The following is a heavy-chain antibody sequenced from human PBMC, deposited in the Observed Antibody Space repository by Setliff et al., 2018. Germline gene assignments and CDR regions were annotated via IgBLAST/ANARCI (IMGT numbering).Heavy chain of an antibody. CDR1: GFTFSYYG. CDR2: FWANGNNK. Sequence: SLRLSCAASGFTFSYYGIHWARQAPGKGLEWVAVFWANGNNKYYADSVKGRFTISRDNSQNTVYLQMDSLRAEDTAVYYCASYCSSTSCPFDYWGQGTLVTVSS. D-gene: IGHD2-2*01. CDR3: ASYCSSTSCPFDY. V-gene: IGHV3-33*01. J-gene: IGHJ4*02.